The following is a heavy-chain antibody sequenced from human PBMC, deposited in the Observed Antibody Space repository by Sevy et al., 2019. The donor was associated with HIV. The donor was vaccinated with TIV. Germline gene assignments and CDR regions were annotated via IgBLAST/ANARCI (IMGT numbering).Heavy chain of an antibody. CDR3: ARLIATVTLSDI. V-gene: IGHV3-21*01. J-gene: IGHJ3*02. CDR1: GFTFSSYS. Sequence: GGSLRLSCAASGFTFSSYSMNWVRQAPGKGLEWVSSISSSSSYIYYAASVKGRFTISRDNAKKSLYLQMNSLRAEDTAVYYCARLIATVTLSDIWGQGTMVTVSS. D-gene: IGHD4-17*01. CDR2: ISSSSSYI.